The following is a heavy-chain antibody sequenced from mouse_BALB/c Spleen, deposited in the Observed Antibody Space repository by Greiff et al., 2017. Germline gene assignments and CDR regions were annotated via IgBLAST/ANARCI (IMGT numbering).Heavy chain of an antibody. CDR2: IDPETGGT. J-gene: IGHJ2*01. CDR3: TRSPSTVVAKVDY. D-gene: IGHD1-1*01. CDR1: GYTFTDYE. Sequence: QVQLKESGAELVRPGASVTLSCKASGYTFTDYEMHWVKQTPVHGLEWIGAIDPETGGTAYNQKFKGKATLTADKSSSTAYMELRSLTSEDSAVYYCTRSPSTVVAKVDYWGQGTTLTVSS. V-gene: IGHV1-15*01.